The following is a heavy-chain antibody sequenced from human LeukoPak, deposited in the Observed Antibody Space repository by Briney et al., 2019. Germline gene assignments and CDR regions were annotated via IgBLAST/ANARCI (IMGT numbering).Heavy chain of an antibody. CDR3: ARAYSGYDWGYYYYYYMDV. J-gene: IGHJ6*03. CDR1: GGSISSYY. Sequence: SETLSLTCTVSGGSISSYYWSWIRQPPGKGLEWIGYIYTSGSTNYNPSLKSRVTISVDTSENQFSLKLSSVTAADTAVYYCARAYSGYDWGYYYYYYMDVWGKGTTVTVSS. D-gene: IGHD5-12*01. CDR2: IYTSGST. V-gene: IGHV4-4*09.